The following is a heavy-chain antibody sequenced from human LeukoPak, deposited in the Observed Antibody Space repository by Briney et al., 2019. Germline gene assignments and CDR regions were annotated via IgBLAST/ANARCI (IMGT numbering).Heavy chain of an antibody. CDR2: ISSSSSYI. Sequence: GGSLRLSCAASGFTFSSYSMNWVRQAPGKGLEWVSSISSSSSYIYYADSVKGRFTISRDNSKNMLYLQMNSLRAEDTAVYYCASNGYSSSWYYFDYWGQGTLVTVSS. J-gene: IGHJ4*02. CDR3: ASNGYSSSWYYFDY. CDR1: GFTFSSYS. V-gene: IGHV3-21*01. D-gene: IGHD6-13*01.